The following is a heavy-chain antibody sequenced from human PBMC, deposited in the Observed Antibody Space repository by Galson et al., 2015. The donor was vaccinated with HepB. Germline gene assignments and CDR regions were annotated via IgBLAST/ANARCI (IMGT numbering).Heavy chain of an antibody. D-gene: IGHD2-21*01. CDR1: GGSISSSNW. CDR3: AKVVLPAYCGGDCYWKMRGAFDI. Sequence: SETLSLTCAVSGGSISSSNWWSWVRQPPRKGLEWIGEIYHSGSTNYNPSLKSRVTISVDKSKNQFSLRLISVTAADTAVYYCAKVVLPAYCGGDCYWKMRGAFDIWGQGTMVTVSS. J-gene: IGHJ3*02. V-gene: IGHV4-4*02. CDR2: IYHSGST.